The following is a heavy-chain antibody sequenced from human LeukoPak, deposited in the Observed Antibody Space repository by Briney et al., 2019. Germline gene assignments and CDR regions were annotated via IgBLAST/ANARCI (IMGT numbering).Heavy chain of an antibody. CDR1: GYTFTDYY. CDR3: ARLGYCSSTSCFDY. CDR2: INPNSGGT. Sequence: ASVKVSCKASGYTFTDYYIHWVRQAPGQGLEWMGWINPNSGGTSYAQKFQGRVTMTRDTSISTAYMDLSRLRSDDTAVYYCARLGYCSSTSCFDYWGQGTLVTVSS. V-gene: IGHV1-2*02. D-gene: IGHD2-2*01. J-gene: IGHJ4*02.